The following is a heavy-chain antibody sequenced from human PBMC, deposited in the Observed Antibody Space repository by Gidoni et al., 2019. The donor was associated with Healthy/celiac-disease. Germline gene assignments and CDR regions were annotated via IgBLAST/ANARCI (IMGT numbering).Heavy chain of an antibody. Sequence: QVQLVQSGAEVKKPWSSLKVSCKASGGTFSSYAISWVRQAPGQGLEWMGGIIPIFGTANYAQKFQGRVTITADESTSTAYMELSSLRSEETAVYYCASGASGSYYWFDYWGQGTLVTVSS. CDR2: IIPIFGTA. J-gene: IGHJ4*02. CDR1: GGTFSSYA. D-gene: IGHD1-26*01. V-gene: IGHV1-69*01. CDR3: ASGASGSYYWFDY.